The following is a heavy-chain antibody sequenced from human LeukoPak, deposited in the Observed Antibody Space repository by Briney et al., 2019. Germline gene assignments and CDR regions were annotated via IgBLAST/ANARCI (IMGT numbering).Heavy chain of an antibody. J-gene: IGHJ6*03. CDR3: ARGRSYYGSGSYGYYYYMDV. V-gene: IGHV4-34*01. D-gene: IGHD3-10*01. CDR2: INHSGST. Sequence: PSETLSLTCAVYGGSFSGYYWSWIRQPPGKGLEWIGEINHSGSTNYNPSLKSRVTISVDTSKNQFSLKLSSVTAADTAVYYCARGRSYYGSGSYGYYYYMDVWGKGTTVIVSS. CDR1: GGSFSGYY.